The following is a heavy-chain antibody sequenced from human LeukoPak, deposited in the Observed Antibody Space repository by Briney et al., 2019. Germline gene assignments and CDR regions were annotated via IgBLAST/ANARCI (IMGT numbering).Heavy chain of an antibody. CDR1: GYSFTSYW. CDR3: ARPRSLIDLGIDY. Sequence: GESLKISCKGSGYSFTSYWIGWVRQMPGKGLEWMGIIYPGDSDTRYSPSFQGQVTISADKSISTAYLQWSSLKASDTAIYYCARPRSLIDLGIDYWGQGTLVTVSS. CDR2: IYPGDSDT. V-gene: IGHV5-51*01. D-gene: IGHD2-8*01. J-gene: IGHJ4*02.